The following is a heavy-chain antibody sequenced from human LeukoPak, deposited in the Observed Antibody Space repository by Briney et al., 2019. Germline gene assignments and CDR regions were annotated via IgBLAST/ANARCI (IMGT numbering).Heavy chain of an antibody. CDR3: ARITGLSGPTSLDV. D-gene: IGHD1-1*01. J-gene: IGHJ6*04. CDR1: GGSISSYY. Sequence: SETLSLTCTVSGGSISSYYWSWIRQPPGKGLGWIGYIYYSGSTNYNPSLKSRVTISVDTSKNQFSLKLSSVTAADTAVYYCARITGLSGPTSLDVWGKGTTVTVSS. CDR2: IYYSGST. V-gene: IGHV4-59*12.